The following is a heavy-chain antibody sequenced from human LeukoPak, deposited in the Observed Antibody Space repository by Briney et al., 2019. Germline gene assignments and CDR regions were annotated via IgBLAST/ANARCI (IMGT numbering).Heavy chain of an antibody. CDR2: MNPNSGNT. J-gene: IGHJ6*02. V-gene: IGHV1-8*01. CDR1: GYTFTSYD. D-gene: IGHD3-3*01. CDR3: ARDRAPDDFWSGYGYYGMDV. Sequence: ASVKVSCKASGYTFTSYDINWVRQATGQGLEWMGWMNPNSGNTGYAQKFQGRVTMTRNTSISTAYMELSSLRSEDTAVYYCARDRAPDDFWSGYGYYGMDVWGQGTTVTVSS.